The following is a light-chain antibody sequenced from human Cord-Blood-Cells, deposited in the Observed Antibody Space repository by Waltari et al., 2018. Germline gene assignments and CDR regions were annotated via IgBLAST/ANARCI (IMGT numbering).Light chain of an antibody. Sequence: EIVMTQSPATLSVSPGERDTLSCRASQSVSSNLAWYQQKPWQAPRLLIYGASTRATGIPARFSGSGSGTEFTLTISSLQSEDFAVYYCQQYNNWITFGQGTRLEIK. CDR3: QQYNNWIT. J-gene: IGKJ5*01. V-gene: IGKV3-15*01. CDR1: QSVSSN. CDR2: GAS.